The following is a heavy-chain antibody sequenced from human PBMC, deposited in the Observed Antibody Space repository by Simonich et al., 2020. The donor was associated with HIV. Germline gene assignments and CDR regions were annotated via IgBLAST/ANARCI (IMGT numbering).Heavy chain of an antibody. Sequence: EVQLVESGGGLVKPGGSLGLSCAASGFMFSSYTMNWVRQAPGKGPEWVSSISDSSSSRFYADSVKGRFTISRDNAKNSLYLQMNSLRAEDTAVYYCVRGDDRGYWGQGTLVTVSS. CDR2: ISDSSSSR. D-gene: IGHD3-22*01. V-gene: IGHV3-21*01. CDR1: GFMFSSYT. CDR3: VRGDDRGY. J-gene: IGHJ4*02.